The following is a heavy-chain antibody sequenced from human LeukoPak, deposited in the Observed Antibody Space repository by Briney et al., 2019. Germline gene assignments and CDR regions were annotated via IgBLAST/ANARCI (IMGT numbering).Heavy chain of an antibody. V-gene: IGHV3-7*01. CDR1: GFTSSSYW. Sequence: GGSLRLSCAASGFTSSSYWMSWVRQAPGKGLEWVANINQDGSEKYYVDSVKGRFTISRDNAKKSLYLQMNSLRAEDTAVYYCARDVRYGDYFHYYYMDVWGKGTTVTVSS. CDR3: ARDVRYGDYFHYYYMDV. D-gene: IGHD4-17*01. CDR2: INQDGSEK. J-gene: IGHJ6*03.